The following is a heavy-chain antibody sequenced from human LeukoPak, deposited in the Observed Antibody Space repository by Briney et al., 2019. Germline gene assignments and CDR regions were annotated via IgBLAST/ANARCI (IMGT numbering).Heavy chain of an antibody. Sequence: SETLSLTCIVSGGSISSSSDYWGWIRQPPGKGLEWIGNIHYSGSTSSNPSLKSRVTISVDTSKSQFSLKLSSVTAADTAVYYCAREGGMIVVVITTTGWFDPWGQGTLVTVSS. CDR1: GGSISSSSDY. V-gene: IGHV4-39*07. J-gene: IGHJ5*02. D-gene: IGHD3-22*01. CDR3: AREGGMIVVVITTTGWFDP. CDR2: IHYSGST.